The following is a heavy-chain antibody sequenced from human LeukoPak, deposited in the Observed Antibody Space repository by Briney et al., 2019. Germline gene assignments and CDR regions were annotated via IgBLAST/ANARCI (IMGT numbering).Heavy chain of an antibody. CDR1: GYSFTSYW. CDR3: ASSRPNYYDSSGYYYPGYFQY. D-gene: IGHD3-22*01. CDR2: IYPGDYDT. J-gene: IGHJ1*01. Sequence: GESLKISCNGSGYSFTSYWIGWVRQMPGKGLEGMGSIYPGDYDTRYSAYFQGQVTISADKSISTAYLQWSSLKASDTAMYYCASSRPNYYDSSGYYYPGYFQYWGQGSLVTVSS. V-gene: IGHV5-51*01.